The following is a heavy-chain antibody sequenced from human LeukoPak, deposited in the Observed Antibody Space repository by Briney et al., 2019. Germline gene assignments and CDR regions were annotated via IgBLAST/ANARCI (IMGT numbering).Heavy chain of an antibody. D-gene: IGHD1-26*01. Sequence: GGSLRLSCAASGFTFSSYWMHWVRQAPGKGLEWVSRINSDGSSTSYADSVKGRFTISRDNAKNTLYLQMNSLRAEDTAVYYCARDEYRGPNAFDIWGQGTMVTVSS. CDR3: ARDEYRGPNAFDI. CDR2: INSDGSST. J-gene: IGHJ3*02. CDR1: GFTFSSYW. V-gene: IGHV3-74*01.